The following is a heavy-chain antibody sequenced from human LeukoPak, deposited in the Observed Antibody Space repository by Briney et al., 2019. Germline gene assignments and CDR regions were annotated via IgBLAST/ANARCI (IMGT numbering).Heavy chain of an antibody. CDR3: ARVRWLLKPAIDY. D-gene: IGHD5-12*01. J-gene: IGHJ4*02. Sequence: PSETLSLTCAVYGGSFSGYYRSWIRQPPGKGLEWIGEINHSGSTNYNPSLKSRVTISVDTSKNQFSLKLSSVTAADTAVYYCARVRWLLKPAIDYWGQGTLVTVSS. CDR2: INHSGST. CDR1: GGSFSGYY. V-gene: IGHV4-34*01.